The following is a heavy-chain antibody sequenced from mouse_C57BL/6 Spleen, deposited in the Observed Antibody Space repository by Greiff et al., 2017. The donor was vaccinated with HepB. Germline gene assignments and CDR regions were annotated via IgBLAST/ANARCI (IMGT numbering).Heavy chain of an antibody. CDR1: GYTFTSYG. Sequence: QVQLQQSGAELARPGASVKLSCKASGYTFTSYGISWVKQRTGQGLEWIGEIYPRSGNTYYNEKFKGKAKLTADKSSSTAYMELRSLTSEDSAVYFCARAYYYGSSYGNFDYWGQGTTLTVSS. D-gene: IGHD1-1*01. V-gene: IGHV1-81*01. J-gene: IGHJ2*01. CDR2: IYPRSGNT. CDR3: ARAYYYGSSYGNFDY.